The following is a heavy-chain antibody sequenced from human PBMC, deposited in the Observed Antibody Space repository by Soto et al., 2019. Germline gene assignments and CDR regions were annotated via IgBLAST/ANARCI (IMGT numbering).Heavy chain of an antibody. V-gene: IGHV3-33*01. Sequence: QVHLVESGGGVVQPGRSLRLSCAASGFSFSTSGMHWVRQAPGKGLEWVAVIWYDGSNKYYGDSVKGRFTISRDNSMHTLYLQMHSLRAEDTAVYYCARSAFGRGDYFYGLDVWGQGTTVTVSS. CDR3: ARSAFGRGDYFYGLDV. D-gene: IGHD3-16*01. CDR2: IWYDGSNK. CDR1: GFSFSTSG. J-gene: IGHJ6*02.